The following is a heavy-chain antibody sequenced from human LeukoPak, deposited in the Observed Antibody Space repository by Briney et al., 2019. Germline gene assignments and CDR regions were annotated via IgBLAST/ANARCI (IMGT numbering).Heavy chain of an antibody. CDR3: AGDAGNSGYGCDL. V-gene: IGHV3-48*01. J-gene: IGHJ5*02. CDR1: GFIFSQYS. CDR2: IRSSSET. D-gene: IGHD5-12*01. Sequence: SGGSLRLSCAASGFIFSQYSMNWVRQAPGKGLEWVSHIRSSSETFYADSVKGRFTISRDNARNSLYLQMNNLRGEDTAIYYCAGDAGNSGYGCDLWGQGTLVTVSS.